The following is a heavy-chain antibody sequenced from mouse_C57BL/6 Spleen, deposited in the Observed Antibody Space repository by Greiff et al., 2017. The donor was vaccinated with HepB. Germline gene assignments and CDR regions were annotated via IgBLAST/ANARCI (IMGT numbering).Heavy chain of an antibody. CDR2: INPGSGGT. V-gene: IGHV1-54*01. CDR1: GYAFTNYL. CDR3: ARDGITTVVAHFDY. Sequence: QVQLQQSGAELVRPGTSVKVSCKASGYAFTNYLIEWVKQRPGQGLEWIGVINPGSGGTNYNEKFKGKATLTADKSSSTAYMQLSSLTSEDSAVYFCARDGITTVVAHFDYWGQGTTLTVSS. J-gene: IGHJ2*01. D-gene: IGHD1-1*01.